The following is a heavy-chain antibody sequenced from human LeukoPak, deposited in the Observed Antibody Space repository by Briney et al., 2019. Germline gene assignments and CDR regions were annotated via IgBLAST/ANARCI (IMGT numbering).Heavy chain of an antibody. J-gene: IGHJ4*02. CDR2: MNPNSGNT. Sequence: ASVKVSCKASGYTLTSYDINWGRQATGPGLEWMGWMNPNSGNTGYAQKFQGRVTMTRNTSISTAYMELSSLRSEDTAVYYCARAEAVAAAFDYWCQGTLVTVSS. CDR3: ARAEAVAAAFDY. V-gene: IGHV1-8*01. D-gene: IGHD6-19*01. CDR1: GYTLTSYD.